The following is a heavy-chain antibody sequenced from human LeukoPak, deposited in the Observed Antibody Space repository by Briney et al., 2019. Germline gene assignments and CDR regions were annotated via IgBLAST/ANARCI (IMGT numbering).Heavy chain of an antibody. V-gene: IGHV3-30*02. Sequence: GGSLRLSCAASGFTFSSYGMHWVRQAPGKGLEWVAFIRYDGGNKYYADSVKGRFTISRDNSKNTLYLQMNSLRAEDTAVYYCAKDKPGGYYYDSSGYYFPDYWGQGTLVTVSS. CDR3: AKDKPGGYYYDSSGYYFPDY. CDR2: IRYDGGNK. J-gene: IGHJ4*02. D-gene: IGHD3-22*01. CDR1: GFTFSSYG.